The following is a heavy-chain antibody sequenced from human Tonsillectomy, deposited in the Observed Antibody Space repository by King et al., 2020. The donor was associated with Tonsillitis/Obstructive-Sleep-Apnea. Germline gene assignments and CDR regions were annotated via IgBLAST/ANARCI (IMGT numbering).Heavy chain of an antibody. J-gene: IGHJ6*03. CDR3: ARAPVPCRGGSCYGYYYYYMDV. D-gene: IGHD2-15*01. CDR2: INWNGGST. V-gene: IGHV3-20*04. CDR1: GFTFDDYG. Sequence: VQLVESGGGVVRPGGSLRLSCAASGFTFDDYGMSWVRQAPGKGLEWVSGINWNGGSTGYADSVKGRFTISRDNAKNSLYLQMNSLRAEDTALYYCARAPVPCRGGSCYGYYYYYMDVWGKGTTVTAS.